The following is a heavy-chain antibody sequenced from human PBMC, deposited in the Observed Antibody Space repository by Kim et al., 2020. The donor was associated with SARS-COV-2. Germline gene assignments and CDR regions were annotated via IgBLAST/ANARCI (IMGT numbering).Heavy chain of an antibody. CDR2: IDTSTGTP. Sequence: ASVNVSCRGSGYSFTNHAINWVRQAPGQGLEWMGWIDTSTGTPTYAQGFTGRFVFSLDTSVTTAYLQITSLKTEDTALYFCARDHCTNTSCFDPWGQGTLITVSS. CDR1: GYSFTNHA. V-gene: IGHV7-4-1*02. D-gene: IGHD2-8*01. J-gene: IGHJ5*02. CDR3: ARDHCTNTSCFDP.